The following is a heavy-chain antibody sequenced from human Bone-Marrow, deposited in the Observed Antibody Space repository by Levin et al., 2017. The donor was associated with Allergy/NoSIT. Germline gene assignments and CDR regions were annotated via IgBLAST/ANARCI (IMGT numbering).Heavy chain of an antibody. Sequence: GESLKISCAASGFTFSSYGMHWVRQAPGKGLEWVAVISYDGSNKYYADSVKGRFTISRDNSKNTLYLQMNSLRAEDTAVYYCAKWREDYLPVDYWGQGTLVTVSS. CDR2: ISYDGSNK. CDR1: GFTFSSYG. V-gene: IGHV3-30*18. D-gene: IGHD3-10*01. J-gene: IGHJ4*02. CDR3: AKWREDYLPVDY.